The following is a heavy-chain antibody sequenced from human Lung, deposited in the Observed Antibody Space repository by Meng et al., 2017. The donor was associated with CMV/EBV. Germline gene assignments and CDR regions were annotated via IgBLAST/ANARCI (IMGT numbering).Heavy chain of an antibody. V-gene: IGHV3-7*01. Sequence: GESLKISCAASTFTFNDYWMSWVREAPGKGPEWVANMKDNGSEKYYVDSVKGRFTISRDNAKNSLYLQMYSLRSEDTAVYYCARARGYVPRYYAMDVWGQGTXVTVSS. D-gene: IGHD3-16*01. CDR3: ARARGYVPRYYAMDV. CDR1: TFTFNDYW. J-gene: IGHJ6*02. CDR2: MKDNGSEK.